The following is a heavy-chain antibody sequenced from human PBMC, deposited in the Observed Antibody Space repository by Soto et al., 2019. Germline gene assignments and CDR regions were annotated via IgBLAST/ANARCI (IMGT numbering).Heavy chain of an antibody. D-gene: IGHD5-18*01. Sequence: GGSLRLSCAASGFIFSNYGMEWVRQAPGKGLEWLAVISYDGSNKYYADSVKGRFTISRDSSKNTVYLQMSSLRPEDTAVYYCARDLVYERRIQPRVYGMDVWGQGTTVTVSS. CDR3: ARDLVYERRIQPRVYGMDV. CDR2: ISYDGSNK. CDR1: GFIFSNYG. J-gene: IGHJ6*02. V-gene: IGHV3-30*03.